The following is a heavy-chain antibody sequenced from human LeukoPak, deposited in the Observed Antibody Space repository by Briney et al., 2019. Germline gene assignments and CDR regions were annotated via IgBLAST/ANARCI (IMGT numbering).Heavy chain of an antibody. CDR1: GGSFSGYY. CDR2: INHSGST. CDR3: ARGRGSYGN. J-gene: IGHJ4*02. D-gene: IGHD1-26*01. V-gene: IGHV4-34*01. Sequence: PSETLSLTCAVYGGSFSGYYWSWIRQPPGQGLEWIGEINHSGSTNYNPSLKSRVTISEGTSKNQFSLKLSSVTAADTAVYYCARGRGSYGNWGQGTLVTVSS.